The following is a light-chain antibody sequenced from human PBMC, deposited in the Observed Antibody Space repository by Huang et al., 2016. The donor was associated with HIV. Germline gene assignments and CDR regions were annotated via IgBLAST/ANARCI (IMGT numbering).Light chain of an antibody. CDR1: PSIGTY. CDR2: DAA. V-gene: IGKV3-11*02. Sequence: EIVLTQSPVTLSLSPGNRATLSCRASPSIGTYLAWYQQKSGQAPRLLNYDAANRASGIPSRFSASGSERDCTLTIDSLDADDFATYHCQQRSEWPLTVGGGTKVEMK. J-gene: IGKJ4*01. CDR3: QQRSEWPLT.